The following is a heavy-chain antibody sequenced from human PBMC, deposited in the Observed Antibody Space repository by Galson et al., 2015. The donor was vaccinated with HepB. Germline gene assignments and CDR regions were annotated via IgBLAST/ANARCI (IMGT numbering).Heavy chain of an antibody. D-gene: IGHD3-3*01. CDR1: GLTFSSYG. J-gene: IGHJ4*02. CDR2: ISYDGSNK. Sequence: SLRLSCAASGLTFSSYGMHWVRQAPGKGLEWVAVISYDGSNKYYADSVKGRFTISRDNSKNTLYLQMNSLRAEDTAVYYCANTAVYYDFWSGYYRGDGGLDYWGQGTLVTVSS. V-gene: IGHV3-30*18. CDR3: ANTAVYYDFWSGYYRGDGGLDY.